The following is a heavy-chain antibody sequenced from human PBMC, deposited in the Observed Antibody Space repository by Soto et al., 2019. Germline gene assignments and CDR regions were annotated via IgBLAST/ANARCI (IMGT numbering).Heavy chain of an antibody. J-gene: IGHJ4*02. CDR3: ARVRGFTFGGVIADHFDY. Sequence: SETLSLTCAVSGGSISTSNWWTWVRQPPGKGLEWIGEIYHSGGTNFNPSLRSRVAISMDKSKNQFSLKLSSVTAADTAVYYCARVRGFTFGGVIADHFDYWGQGTLVTVSS. D-gene: IGHD3-16*02. CDR1: GGSISTSNW. CDR2: IYHSGGT. V-gene: IGHV4-4*02.